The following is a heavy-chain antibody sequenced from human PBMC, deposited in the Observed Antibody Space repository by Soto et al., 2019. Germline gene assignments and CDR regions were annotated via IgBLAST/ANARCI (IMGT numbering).Heavy chain of an antibody. J-gene: IGHJ6*02. D-gene: IGHD3-10*01. CDR1: CASISSGCYY. CDR3: ARAYGSGYMDV. V-gene: IGHV4-31*03. CDR2: IYYSGST. Sequence: SETLSLTCTVSCASISSGCYYWSWIRQHPGKGLEWIGYIYYSGSTYYNPSLKSRVTIPVDTSKNQLSLKLSSVTAADTAVYYCARAYGSGYMDVWGQGTTVT.